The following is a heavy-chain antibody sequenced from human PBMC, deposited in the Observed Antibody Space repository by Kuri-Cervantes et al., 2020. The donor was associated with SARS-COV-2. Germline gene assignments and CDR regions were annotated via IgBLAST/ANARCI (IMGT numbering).Heavy chain of an antibody. CDR2: INPNSGGT. Sequence: SVKVSCKASGYTFTGYYMHWVRQAPGKGLEWMGWINPNSGGTNYAQKFQGRVTMTRDTSISTAYMELSRLRSDDTAVYYCASNSNYWYYGMDVWGQGTTVTVSS. CDR1: GYTFTGYY. CDR3: ASNSNYWYYGMDV. V-gene: IGHV1-2*02. J-gene: IGHJ6*02. D-gene: IGHD4-11*01.